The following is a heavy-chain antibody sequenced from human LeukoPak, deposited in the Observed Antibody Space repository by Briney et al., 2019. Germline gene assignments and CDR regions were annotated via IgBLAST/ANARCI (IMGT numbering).Heavy chain of an antibody. J-gene: IGHJ4*02. CDR1: GYTFTAYY. CDR3: ARDKYYYGSGTFYSSAVFDN. V-gene: IGHV1-2*06. CDR2: IDPNSGDT. D-gene: IGHD3-10*01. Sequence: ASVKVSCKASGYTFTAYYLHWVRQAPGQGLEWMGRIDPNSGDTEYTQKFQDGVTMTRDTSTSTAYMELSGLRSGDTAVYYCARDKYYYGSGTFYSSAVFDNWGQGTLVAVSS.